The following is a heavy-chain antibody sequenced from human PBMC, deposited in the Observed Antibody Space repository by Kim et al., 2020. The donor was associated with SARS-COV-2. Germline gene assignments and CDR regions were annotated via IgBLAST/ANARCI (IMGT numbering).Heavy chain of an antibody. CDR3: AREARIVVVVAAKDRAFRY. V-gene: IGHV1-3*01. D-gene: IGHD2-15*01. CDR2: INAGNGNT. J-gene: IGHJ4*02. CDR1: GYTFTSYA. Sequence: ASVKVSCKASGYTFTSYAMHWVRQAPGQRLEWMGWINAGNGNTKYSQKFQGRVTITRDTSASTAYMELSSLRSEDTAVYYCAREARIVVVVAAKDRAFRYWGQGTLVTVSS.